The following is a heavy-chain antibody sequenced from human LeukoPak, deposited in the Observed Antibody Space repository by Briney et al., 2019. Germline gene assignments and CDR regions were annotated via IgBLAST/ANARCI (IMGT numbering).Heavy chain of an antibody. CDR3: VAAGGRSGAFDI. CDR2: IYYSGST. J-gene: IGHJ3*02. V-gene: IGHV4-59*01. Sequence: ASETLSLTCTVSGGSISSYYWSWIRQPPGKGLEWIGYIYYSGSTNYNPSLKSRVTISVDTSKNQFSLKLSSVTAADTAVYYAVAAGGRSGAFDIWGQGTMVAVSS. CDR1: GGSISSYY. D-gene: IGHD6-13*01.